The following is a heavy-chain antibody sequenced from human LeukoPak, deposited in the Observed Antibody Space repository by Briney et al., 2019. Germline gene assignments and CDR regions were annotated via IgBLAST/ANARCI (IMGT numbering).Heavy chain of an antibody. Sequence: GGSLRLSCAASGFTFSSYGMHWVRQAPGKGLEGVAFIRYDGSNKYYADSVKGRFTISRDNSKNTLYLRMNSLRAEDTAVYYCANLDDSHYYDSSGYRERGIDYWGQGTLVTVSS. V-gene: IGHV3-30*02. CDR2: IRYDGSNK. J-gene: IGHJ4*02. CDR1: GFTFSSYG. D-gene: IGHD3-22*01. CDR3: ANLDDSHYYDSSGYRERGIDY.